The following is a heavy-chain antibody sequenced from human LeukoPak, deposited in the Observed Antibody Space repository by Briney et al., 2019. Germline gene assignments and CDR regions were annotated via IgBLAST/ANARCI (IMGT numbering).Heavy chain of an antibody. Sequence: SETLSLTCNVSDDSISSYYWNWIRQPAGKGLEWIGRIYISGTTNYNPSLKSRVTISINRPQSQFSLKLDSVTAADTAVYFCARGHYYSSGSDAFDIWSPGTKVTVSS. D-gene: IGHD1-26*01. CDR1: DDSISSYY. CDR2: IYISGTT. V-gene: IGHV4-4*07. J-gene: IGHJ3*02. CDR3: ARGHYYSSGSDAFDI.